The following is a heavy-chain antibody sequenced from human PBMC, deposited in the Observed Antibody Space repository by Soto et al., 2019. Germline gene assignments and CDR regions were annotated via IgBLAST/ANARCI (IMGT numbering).Heavy chain of an antibody. D-gene: IGHD6-6*01. J-gene: IGHJ5*02. Sequence: PSETLSLTGIVSGGSISSSSYYWGRIRQPPGKGLEWIGSIYYSGSTYYNPSLKSRVTISVDTSKNQFSLKLSSVTAADTAVFYCARHRARNWFDPWGQGTLVTVSS. V-gene: IGHV4-39*01. CDR3: ARHRARNWFDP. CDR2: IYYSGST. CDR1: GGSISSSSYY.